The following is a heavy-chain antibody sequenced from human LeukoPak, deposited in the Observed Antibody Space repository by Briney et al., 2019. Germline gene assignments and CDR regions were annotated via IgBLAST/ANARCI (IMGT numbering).Heavy chain of an antibody. CDR3: ARDPRPPIVYFYYCIDL. CDR1: GYTFTSYG. Sequence: ASVKVSCKASGYTFTSYGISWVGQAAGQGGEGRGWISAYNGNKKYAQKLQGRFTITTDTSTSTPYLQLSSLRSDDTAVYYCARDPRPPIVYFYYCIDLWGQGTPVTVSS. V-gene: IGHV1-18*01. D-gene: IGHD2-15*01. CDR2: ISAYNGNK. J-gene: IGHJ6*02.